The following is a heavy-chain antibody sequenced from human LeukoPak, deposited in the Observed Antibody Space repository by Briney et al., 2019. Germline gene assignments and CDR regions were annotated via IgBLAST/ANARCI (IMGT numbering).Heavy chain of an antibody. Sequence: GGSLRLSCAASGFTFSRFEMSWVRQAPGKGLEGVSAISGSGGSAYYADSVKARFTISRDNSRNSLSLQMNSLRAEGTALYYCAKTGYSSGWYRIWDYWGQGTLVTVSS. CDR2: ISGSGGSA. V-gene: IGHV3-23*01. CDR1: GFTFSRFE. D-gene: IGHD6-19*01. CDR3: AKTGYSSGWYRIWDY. J-gene: IGHJ4*02.